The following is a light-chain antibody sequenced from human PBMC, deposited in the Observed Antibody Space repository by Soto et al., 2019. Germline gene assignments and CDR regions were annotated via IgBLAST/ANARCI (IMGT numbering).Light chain of an antibody. CDR2: DVS. Sequence: EIVLTQSPGTLSLSPGERATLSCRSSQSVSSSYLAWYQQKPGQAPRLLIYDVSSRATGIPDRFSGSGSGTDFTLTISRLEPEGFAVYYCDEYGSSPTFGQGTEVEIK. CDR1: QSVSSSY. CDR3: DEYGSSPT. J-gene: IGKJ1*01. V-gene: IGKV3-20*01.